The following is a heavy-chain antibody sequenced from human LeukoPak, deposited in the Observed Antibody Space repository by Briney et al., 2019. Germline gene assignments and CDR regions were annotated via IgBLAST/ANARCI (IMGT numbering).Heavy chain of an antibody. J-gene: IGHJ4*02. CDR3: ARFSHYDFWSGYYTGHFDY. V-gene: IGHV4-30-2*01. CDR1: GGSISSGGYS. CDR2: IYHSGST. D-gene: IGHD3-3*01. Sequence: SETLSLTCAVSGGSISSGGYSWSWIRQPPGKGLEWIGYIYHSGSTYYNPSLKSRVTISVDRSKNQFSLKLSSVTAADTAVYYCARFSHYDFWSGYYTGHFDYWGQGTLVTVSS.